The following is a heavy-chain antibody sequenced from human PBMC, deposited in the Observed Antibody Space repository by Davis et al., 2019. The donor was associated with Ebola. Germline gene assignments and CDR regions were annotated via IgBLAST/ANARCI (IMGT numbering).Heavy chain of an antibody. D-gene: IGHD6-19*01. J-gene: IGHJ6*02. CDR2: IFYTGTT. CDR3: AREQWLVRSPPFHYYYGMDV. CDR1: GGSISNGDYY. V-gene: IGHV4-30-4*01. Sequence: SETLSLTCTVSGGSISNGDYYWTWIRQPPGKGLEWIGYIFYTGTTYSNPSLKSRVSLSVVRSKNQFSLNLSSVTAADTAVYYCAREQWLVRSPPFHYYYGMDVWGQGTTVTVSS.